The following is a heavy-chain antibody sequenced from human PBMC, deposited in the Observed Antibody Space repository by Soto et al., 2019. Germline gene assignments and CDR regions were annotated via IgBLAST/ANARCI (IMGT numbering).Heavy chain of an antibody. CDR3: ARGNPGDGDLDY. CDR2: IYYSGST. Sequence: SETLSLTCTVSGGSISSSSYYWGWIRQPPGKGLEWIGSIYYSGSTYYNPSLKSRVTISVDTSKNQFSLKLSSVTAADTAVYYCARGNPGDGDLDYWGQGTLVTVSS. V-gene: IGHV4-39*01. CDR1: GGSISSSSYY. J-gene: IGHJ4*02. D-gene: IGHD7-27*01.